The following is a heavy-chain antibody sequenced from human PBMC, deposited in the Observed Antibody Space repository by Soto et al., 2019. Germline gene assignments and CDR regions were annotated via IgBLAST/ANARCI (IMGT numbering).Heavy chain of an antibody. D-gene: IGHD3-3*01. CDR1: GYTFTRSG. CDR2: INPDNGNT. J-gene: IGHJ6*02. CDR3: ARDQGITTFGVYSMYYYGMDV. V-gene: IGHV1-18*01. Sequence: QVQLVQSGAEVKKPGASVKVSCKASGYTFTRSGISWVRQAPGQGLEWLGWINPDNGNTNYAQHLQARVRLTPAPSTSTAYVDLRSLRSDDTAVYYCARDQGITTFGVYSMYYYGMDVWGQGTTVTVSS.